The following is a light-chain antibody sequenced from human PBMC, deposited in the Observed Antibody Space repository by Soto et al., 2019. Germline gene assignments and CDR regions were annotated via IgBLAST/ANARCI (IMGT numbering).Light chain of an antibody. V-gene: IGLV2-23*02. CDR3: CSYAGSSTFVV. J-gene: IGLJ2*01. CDR1: SSDVGSYNL. Sequence: QSALTQPASVSGSPGQSITISCTGTSSDVGSYNLVSWYQQHPGKAPKLVIFEVSKRPSGVSKRFSGSKSGNTASLTSAGVQAEDEADYYCCSYAGSSTFVVFGGGTKLTVL. CDR2: EVS.